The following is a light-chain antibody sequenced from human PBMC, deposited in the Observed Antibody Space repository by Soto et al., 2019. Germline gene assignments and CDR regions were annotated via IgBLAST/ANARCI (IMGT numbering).Light chain of an antibody. Sequence: IQLTQSPSSLSASVGDRVTITCRASQAITSYLAWYQQKPGTAPKLLIYAASTLQSGVPSRFSGSGSGTEFTLTISSLQPEDFATYYCQHHDSYPLTFGPGTKVDLK. CDR3: QHHDSYPLT. V-gene: IGKV1-9*01. J-gene: IGKJ3*01. CDR1: QAITSY. CDR2: AAS.